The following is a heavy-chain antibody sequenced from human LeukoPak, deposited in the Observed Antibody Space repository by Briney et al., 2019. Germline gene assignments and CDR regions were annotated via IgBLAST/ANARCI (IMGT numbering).Heavy chain of an antibody. D-gene: IGHD2-21*01. CDR1: GGYISGSDNY. CDR2: VYYSGTT. CDR3: ARHSYYYDY. Sequence: SDTLSLTCTVSGGYISGSDNYWAWIRQPPGKGLEWIGSVYYSGTTDYSPSLNSRVSIFVDTSKNQFSLKLTSATAADTAVYYCARHSYYYDYWGQGTLVTVSS. V-gene: IGHV4-39*01. J-gene: IGHJ4*02.